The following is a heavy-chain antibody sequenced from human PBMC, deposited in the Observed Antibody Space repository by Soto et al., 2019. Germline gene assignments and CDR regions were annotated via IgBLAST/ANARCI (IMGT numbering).Heavy chain of an antibody. J-gene: IGHJ6*02. CDR2: ISGTGDTK. D-gene: IGHD3-10*01. CDR1: GLFFSDYY. CDR3: AVGGGQIYYKGLDV. V-gene: IGHV3-11*01. Sequence: LRLSCAASGLFFSDYYLSWIRQAPGKALECVAYISGTGDTKYYADSVTGRFTISRDNPKNSLYLQMNSLRPEDAAVYYCAVGGGQIYYKGLDVWGQGTTVTVSS.